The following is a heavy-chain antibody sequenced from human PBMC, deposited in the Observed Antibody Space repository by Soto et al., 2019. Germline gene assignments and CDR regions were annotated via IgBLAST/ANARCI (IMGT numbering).Heavy chain of an antibody. CDR2: IDASGSA. D-gene: IGHD3-3*01. CDR3: ARGGHDFWSGTFAN. CDR1: DGSISTYY. V-gene: IGHV4-4*07. J-gene: IGHJ4*02. Sequence: SETLSLTCTVSDGSISTYYCNWIRQPAGKGLEWIGCIDASGSADYNPSLKSRVTVSVDTSKNQFSLRLSSVTAADTAVYYCARGGHDFWSGTFANWGQGVQVTVSS.